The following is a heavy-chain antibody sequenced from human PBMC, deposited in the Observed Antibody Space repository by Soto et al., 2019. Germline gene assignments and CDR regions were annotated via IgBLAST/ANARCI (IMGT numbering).Heavy chain of an antibody. V-gene: IGHV1-2*04. D-gene: IGHD3-10*01. CDR2: INPNNGDT. J-gene: IGHJ5*02. Sequence: ASVKVSCKASGYTFTDHYMHWVRQAPGQGLEWMGWINPNNGDTHYAQKFQGSVTMTRDTSISTAYMELNSLRSDDTAVYYCASMVRGSYYTASWFDPWGQGTLVTVSS. CDR1: GYTFTDHY. CDR3: ASMVRGSYYTASWFDP.